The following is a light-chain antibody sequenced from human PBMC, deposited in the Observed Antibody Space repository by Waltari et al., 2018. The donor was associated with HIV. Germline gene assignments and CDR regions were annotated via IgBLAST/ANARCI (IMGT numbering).Light chain of an antibody. CDR1: SSNIGAGSD. J-gene: IGLJ3*02. CDR3: QSYDSGLRV. V-gene: IGLV1-40*01. CDR2: DNN. Sequence: QSVLTQPPSVSGAPGQRVTISSTGSSSNIGAGSDVHWYQQLPGTDPKLLIYDNNNRPSGVPDRFSGSKSGTSASLAITGLQAEDEADYYCQSYDSGLRVFGGGTKLTVL.